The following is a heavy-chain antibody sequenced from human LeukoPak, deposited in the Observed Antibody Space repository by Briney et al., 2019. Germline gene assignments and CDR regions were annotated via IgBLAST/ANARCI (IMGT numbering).Heavy chain of an antibody. Sequence: SETLSLTCTVSGASMSSDSYYWGWIRQPPGKGLEWIGSIYYSGSTYYNPSLKSRVTISVDTSKNQFSLKLSSVTAADTAVYYCARRFRGPDYWGQGTLVTVSS. D-gene: IGHD3-10*01. V-gene: IGHV4-39*01. CDR3: ARRFRGPDY. J-gene: IGHJ4*02. CDR1: GASMSSDSYY. CDR2: IYYSGST.